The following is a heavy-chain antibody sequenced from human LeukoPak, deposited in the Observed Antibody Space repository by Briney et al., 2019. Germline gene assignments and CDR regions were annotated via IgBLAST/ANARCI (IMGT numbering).Heavy chain of an antibody. CDR3: ARSGRRVVVVPAPDY. V-gene: IGHV3-11*01. CDR2: ISTTGRTI. CDR1: GFTFSDYY. D-gene: IGHD2-2*01. J-gene: IGHJ4*02. Sequence: PGGSLRLSCAASGFTFSDYYLAWIRQAPGKGLEWLSYISTTGRTIYYADSVKGRFTISRDNAKNSLYLQMNSLRAEDTAVYYCARSGRRVVVVPAPDYWGQGTLVTVSS.